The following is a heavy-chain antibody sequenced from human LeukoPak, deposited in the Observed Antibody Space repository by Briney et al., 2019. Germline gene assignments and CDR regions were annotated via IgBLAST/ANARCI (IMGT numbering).Heavy chain of an antibody. J-gene: IGHJ3*02. Sequence: SETLSLTCTVSGYFISSGYYWGWIRQPPGKGLEWIGSVHHSGSIYNNPSLKSRVTISVDRSKNQFSLKLTSVTAADTAVYYCARATGTTNAFHIWGQGTMVTVSP. CDR1: GYFISSGYY. CDR2: VHHSGSI. V-gene: IGHV4-38-2*02. D-gene: IGHD1-7*01. CDR3: ARATGTTNAFHI.